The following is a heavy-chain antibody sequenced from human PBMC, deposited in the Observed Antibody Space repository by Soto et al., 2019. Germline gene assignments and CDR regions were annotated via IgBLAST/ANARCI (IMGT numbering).Heavy chain of an antibody. CDR1: GLPVVGGY. V-gene: IGHV3-53*01. Sequence: GGSLRLSCVASGLPVVGGYLAWVRQAPGKGLEWASVIYNDGTTYYSQSVEGRFTISRDTSKNTLYLQMDRLRDEDTAVYYCVRPLPSGQTHARDVWGQGTTVTVSS. J-gene: IGHJ6*02. CDR3: VRPLPSGQTHARDV. D-gene: IGHD3-10*01. CDR2: IYNDGTT.